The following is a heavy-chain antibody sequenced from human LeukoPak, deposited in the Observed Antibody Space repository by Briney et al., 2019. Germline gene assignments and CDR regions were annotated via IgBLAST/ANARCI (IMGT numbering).Heavy chain of an antibody. D-gene: IGHD5-18*01. CDR1: GGTFSSYA. Sequence: SVKVSCKASGGTFSSYAISWVRQAPGQGLEWRGGIIPIFGTANYAQKFQGRVTITADESTSTAYMELSSLRSEDTAVYYCARTGSRWGYSYGPFDYWGQGTLVTVSS. V-gene: IGHV1-69*13. CDR3: ARTGSRWGYSYGPFDY. CDR2: IIPIFGTA. J-gene: IGHJ4*02.